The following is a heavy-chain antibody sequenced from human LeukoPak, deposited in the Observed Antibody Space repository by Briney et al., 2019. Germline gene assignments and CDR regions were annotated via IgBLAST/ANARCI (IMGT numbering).Heavy chain of an antibody. CDR1: GFTFSSYG. CDR3: AKDLRPYCSSTSCYPYYFDY. CDR2: IRYVGSNK. Sequence: GGSLRLSCAASGFTFSSYGMRWVRQAPGKWREWVAFIRYVGSNKYYADSVKGRFTISRDNSKNTLYLQMNSLRAEDTAVYYCAKDLRPYCSSTSCYPYYFDYWGQGTLVTVSS. J-gene: IGHJ4*02. D-gene: IGHD2-2*01. V-gene: IGHV3-30*02.